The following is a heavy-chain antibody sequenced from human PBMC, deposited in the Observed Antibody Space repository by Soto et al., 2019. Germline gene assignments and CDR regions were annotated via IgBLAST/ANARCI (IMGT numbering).Heavy chain of an antibody. V-gene: IGHV1-69*01. Sequence: QVQLVQSGAEVKEPGSAVKVSCKAPADSFSSYGISWGRQAPGQGLEWMGGIIPIFGTTNYAEKVQGRVTLTADESTNTDYMELSSLRSEDTALYYCARVFPDGWVETGVVRGYLDTWGRGTLVTVSS. D-gene: IGHD3-3*01. CDR2: IIPIFGTT. J-gene: IGHJ4*02. CDR1: ADSFSSYG. CDR3: ARVFPDGWVETGVVRGYLDT.